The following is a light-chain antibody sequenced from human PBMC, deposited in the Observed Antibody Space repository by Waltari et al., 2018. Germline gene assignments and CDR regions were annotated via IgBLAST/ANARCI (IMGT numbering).Light chain of an antibody. CDR2: EGS. V-gene: IGLV2-23*01. CDR1: SSELGSFNL. J-gene: IGLJ2*01. CDR3: CSYAGSSTLV. Sequence: QSALTQPASVSGSPGQSITLPCTGTSSELGSFNLCSWYQQHPGKAPKLMVYEGSKRPSGVSNRFSGSKSGNTASLTISGLQAEDEADYYCCSYAGSSTLVFGGGTKLTVL.